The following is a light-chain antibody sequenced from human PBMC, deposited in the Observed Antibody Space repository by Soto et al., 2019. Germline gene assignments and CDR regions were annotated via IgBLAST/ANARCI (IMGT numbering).Light chain of an antibody. V-gene: IGLV2-11*01. Sequence: QSALTQPRSVSGSPGQSVTISCTGTSSDVGGYNYVSWYQQHPGKAPKLMIYDVSKRPSGVPDRFSGSKSGNTASLTISGLQSEDEADYYCAAWHDSLNGWVFGGGTKLTVL. J-gene: IGLJ3*02. CDR3: AAWHDSLNGWV. CDR1: SSDVGGYNY. CDR2: DVS.